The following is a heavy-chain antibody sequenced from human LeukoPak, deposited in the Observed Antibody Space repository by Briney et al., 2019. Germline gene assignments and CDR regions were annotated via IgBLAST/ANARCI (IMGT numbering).Heavy chain of an antibody. J-gene: IGHJ3*01. D-gene: IGHD1-1*01. CDR2: IHYDGSSK. CDR1: GFTFSSYG. V-gene: IGHV3-30*02. CDR3: AKDPTGTSAFDV. Sequence: GGSLRLSCGASGFTFSSYGMHGVRQAPGKGLEWVAFIHYDGSSKYYANSVRGRFTISRDNSKNTLYLQMNSLRAEDTAVYYCAKDPTGTSAFDVWGQGTMVTVSS.